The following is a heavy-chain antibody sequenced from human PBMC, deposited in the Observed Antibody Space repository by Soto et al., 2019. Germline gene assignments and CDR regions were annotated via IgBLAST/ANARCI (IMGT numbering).Heavy chain of an antibody. CDR3: ARHNYGSGSTYFDY. J-gene: IGHJ4*02. Sequence: PPETLSLTCTVSGGSISSYYWSWIRQPPGKGLEWIGYIYYSGSTNYNPSLKSRVTISVDTSKNQFSLKLNSMTAADTAVYYCARHNYGSGSTYFDYWGQGTLVTVSS. D-gene: IGHD3-10*01. V-gene: IGHV4-59*08. CDR1: GGSISSYY. CDR2: IYYSGST.